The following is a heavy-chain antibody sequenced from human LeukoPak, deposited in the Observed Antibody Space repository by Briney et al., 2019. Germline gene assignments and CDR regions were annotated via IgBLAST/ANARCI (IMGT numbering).Heavy chain of an antibody. D-gene: IGHD5-18*01. J-gene: IGHJ4*02. CDR2: INSSSSNI. CDR3: AKCSKLWLRYAPDY. V-gene: IGHV3-21*04. CDR1: GYTFSSYN. Sequence: GGSLRLSCAASGYTFSSYNMNWVRQAPGQGLEWVSSINSSSSNIYYADTVKGRFTITRDNAKNSLYMELNSLRAEDTAVYYCAKCSKLWLRYAPDYWGQGTLVTVSS.